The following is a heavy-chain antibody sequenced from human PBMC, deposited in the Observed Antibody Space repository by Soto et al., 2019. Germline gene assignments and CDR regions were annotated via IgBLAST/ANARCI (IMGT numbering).Heavy chain of an antibody. J-gene: IGHJ4*02. Sequence: GESLKISCKGFGYSFTSYCIGWVRQMPGKGPEWMGVIYPGDSDTRYSPSFEGQVTISVDKSISTAYLQWSSLKASDTAMYYCARRFTMYGDFDYWGQGTLVTVSS. CDR3: ARRFTMYGDFDY. D-gene: IGHD3-10*02. V-gene: IGHV5-51*01. CDR1: GYSFTSYC. CDR2: IYPGDSDT.